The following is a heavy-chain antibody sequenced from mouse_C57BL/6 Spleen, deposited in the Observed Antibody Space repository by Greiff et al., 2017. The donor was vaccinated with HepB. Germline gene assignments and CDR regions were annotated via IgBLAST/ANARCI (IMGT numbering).Heavy chain of an antibody. V-gene: IGHV1-4*01. CDR1: GYTFTSYT. CDR2: INPSSGYT. Sequence: QVQLQQSGAELARPGASVKMSCKASGYTFTSYTMHWVKQRPGQGLEWIGYINPSSGYTKYSQKFKDKATLTADKSSSTAYMQLSSLTSEDSAVYYCARGGTWAMDYWGQGTSVTVSS. CDR3: ARGGTWAMDY. J-gene: IGHJ4*01. D-gene: IGHD4-1*01.